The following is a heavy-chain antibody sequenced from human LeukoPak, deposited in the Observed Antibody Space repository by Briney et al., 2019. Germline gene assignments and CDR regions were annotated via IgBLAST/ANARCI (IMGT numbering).Heavy chain of an antibody. V-gene: IGHV3-21*01. J-gene: IGHJ4*02. Sequence: PGGSLRLSCAASGFTFSSYSMNWVRQAPGKGLERVSSISSSSSYIYYADSVKGRFTISRDNAKNSLYLQMNSLRAEDTAVYYCARVGSVYSSGWYAADYWGQGTLVTVSS. CDR2: ISSSSSYI. D-gene: IGHD6-19*01. CDR1: GFTFSSYS. CDR3: ARVGSVYSSGWYAADY.